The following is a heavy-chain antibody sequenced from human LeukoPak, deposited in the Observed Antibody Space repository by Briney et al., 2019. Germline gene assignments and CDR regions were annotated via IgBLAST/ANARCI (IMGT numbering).Heavy chain of an antibody. CDR3: VRDVGYCSGGDCGDQDAFDI. CDR1: GGTFRSIA. V-gene: IGHV1-69*13. J-gene: IGHJ3*02. Sequence: SVKVSCKSSGGTFRSIAISWVRQAPGQGLEWMGGIIPLFGTPNYAQKFQGRVTMTADESTSTAYMELSSLRSEDTAVYYCVRDVGYCSGGDCGDQDAFDIWGQGTVVTVSS. D-gene: IGHD2-15*01. CDR2: IIPLFGTP.